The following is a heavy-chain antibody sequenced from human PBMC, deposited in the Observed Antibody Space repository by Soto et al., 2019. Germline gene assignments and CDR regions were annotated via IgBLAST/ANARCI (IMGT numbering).Heavy chain of an antibody. Sequence: QVQLVESGGGVVQPGRSLRLSCAASGFTFSSYGMHWVRQAPGKGLEWVAVISYDGSNKYYADSVKGRFTISRDNSKNTLYLQMNSLRAEDTAVYYCAAGYSSGWYSLDAFDIWGQGTMVTVSS. D-gene: IGHD6-19*01. V-gene: IGHV3-30*03. CDR3: AAGYSSGWYSLDAFDI. CDR2: ISYDGSNK. J-gene: IGHJ3*02. CDR1: GFTFSSYG.